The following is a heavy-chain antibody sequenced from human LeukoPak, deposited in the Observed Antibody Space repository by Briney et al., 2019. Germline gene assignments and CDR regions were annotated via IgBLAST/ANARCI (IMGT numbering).Heavy chain of an antibody. CDR2: IYYSGST. D-gene: IGHD3-10*01. Sequence: TPSETLSLTCTVSGGSISSSSYYWGWIRQPPGKGLEWIGSIYYSGSTYYNPSLKSRVTISVDTSKNQFSLKLSSVTAADTAVYYCASAGSIRGAYFQHWGQGTLVTVSS. V-gene: IGHV4-39*07. CDR1: GGSISSSSYY. J-gene: IGHJ1*01. CDR3: ASAGSIRGAYFQH.